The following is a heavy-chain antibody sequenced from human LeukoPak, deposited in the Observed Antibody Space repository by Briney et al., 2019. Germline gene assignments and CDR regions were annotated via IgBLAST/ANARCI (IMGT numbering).Heavy chain of an antibody. CDR2: ITSTSTYI. D-gene: IGHD5-12*01. CDR3: ARDPYSGYYGAYYYYYMDL. CDR1: GFTFSSYG. J-gene: IGHJ6*03. Sequence: PGGSLRLSCAASGFTFSSYGMSWVRQAPGKGLEWVPSITSTSTYIYYAGSVKGRFTISRDNAKNSLYLQMNGLRVEDTAVYYCARDPYSGYYGAYYYYYMDLWGTGTTVTISS. V-gene: IGHV3-21*01.